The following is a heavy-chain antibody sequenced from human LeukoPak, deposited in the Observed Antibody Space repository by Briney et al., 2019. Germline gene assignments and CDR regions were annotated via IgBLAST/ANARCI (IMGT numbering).Heavy chain of an antibody. CDR2: IKQDGSDK. CDR3: ARHGDWCFDN. D-gene: IGHD2-8*02. J-gene: IGHJ4*02. CDR1: GFTFSNYW. V-gene: IGHV3-7*01. Sequence: PGGSLRLPCAASGFTFSNYWMTWVRQAPGKGLEWLANIKQDGSDKYYVDSVKGRFTISRDNAKNSLYLQMNSLRAEDTAVYYCARHGDWCFDNWGQGTLVTVSS.